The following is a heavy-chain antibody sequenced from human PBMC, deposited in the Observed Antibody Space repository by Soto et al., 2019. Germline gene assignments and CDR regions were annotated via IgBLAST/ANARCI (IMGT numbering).Heavy chain of an antibody. V-gene: IGHV1-2*02. J-gene: IGHJ3*02. Sequence: ASVKVSCKISAGTFSSYCINWVRQVPGQGLEWIGWINPNSGGTNYAQKFQGRVTMTRDTSISTAYMELSRLRSDDTAVYYCATPVGASAFDIWGQGTMVTVSS. D-gene: IGHD1-26*01. CDR3: ATPVGASAFDI. CDR2: INPNSGGT. CDR1: AGTFSSYC.